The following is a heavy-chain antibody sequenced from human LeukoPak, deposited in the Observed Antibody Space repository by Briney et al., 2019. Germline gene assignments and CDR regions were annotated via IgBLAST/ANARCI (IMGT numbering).Heavy chain of an antibody. J-gene: IGHJ4*02. CDR3: SRGPSTTLTTF. CDR1: GFTFNTYW. Sequence: GGSLRLSCTASGFTFNTYWMTWVRQAPGKGLERVANIKPAGDTTNYLDSVKGRFTISRDNANSSLHLQMNGLTAEDTAVYYCSRGPSTTLTTFWGQGTMVTVSS. CDR2: IKPAGDTT. V-gene: IGHV3-7*01. D-gene: IGHD4-17*01.